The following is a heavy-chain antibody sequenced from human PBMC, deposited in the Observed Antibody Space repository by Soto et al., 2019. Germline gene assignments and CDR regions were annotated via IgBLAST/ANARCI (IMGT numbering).Heavy chain of an antibody. CDR1: GYTFTDYD. J-gene: IGHJ4*02. CDR3: ARGMLATLTDF. CDR2: MNPNTGNT. Sequence: ASVKVSCKASGYTFTDYDINWVRQATGRGLEWMGWMNPNTGNTRYAQKFQGRLIMTRDTSVSTAYMELSSLSSEDTAVYYCARGMLATLTDFWGQGTQVTVSS. D-gene: IGHD5-12*01. V-gene: IGHV1-8*01.